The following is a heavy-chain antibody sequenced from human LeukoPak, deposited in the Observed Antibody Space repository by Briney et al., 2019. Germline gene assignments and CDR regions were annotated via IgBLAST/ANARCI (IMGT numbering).Heavy chain of an antibody. CDR3: ARSLLYYGYYYYYYMDV. J-gene: IGHJ6*03. CDR2: IYYSGSY. Sequence: SGTLSLTCTVSGGSISSHYWIWLRQPPGKGLEWLGYIYYSGSYNYHPFLKSRVTISVETPKNQFSLKLSSVTAAATAVYYCARSLLYYGYYYYYYMDVWGKGTTVTVSS. V-gene: IGHV4-59*11. CDR1: GGSISSHY. D-gene: IGHD1-26*01.